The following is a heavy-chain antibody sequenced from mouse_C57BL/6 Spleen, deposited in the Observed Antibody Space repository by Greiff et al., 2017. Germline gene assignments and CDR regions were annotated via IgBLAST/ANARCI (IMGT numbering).Heavy chain of an antibody. CDR3: AKNYGSSWFAY. CDR2: IYPGDGDT. CDR1: GFAFSSSW. D-gene: IGHD1-1*01. Sequence: VQLQQSGPELVKPGASVKISCKASGFAFSSSWMNWVKQRPGKGLEWIGRIYPGDGDTTYNGTFKGKATLTADNSSSTAYMQISSLTSKDSAVYFCAKNYGSSWFAYWGQGTLVTVSA. J-gene: IGHJ3*01. V-gene: IGHV1-82*01.